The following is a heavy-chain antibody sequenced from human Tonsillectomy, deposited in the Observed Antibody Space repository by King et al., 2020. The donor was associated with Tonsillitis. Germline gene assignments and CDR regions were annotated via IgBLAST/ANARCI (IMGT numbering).Heavy chain of an antibody. Sequence: VQLQESGPGLAKPSDTLSLTYTVSGGSISSYYWSWIRQPPGKGPEWIGFIHNSGSTNYNPSLKSRVTISADTSKHQISLKLTSVTAADTAVYYCARNYGVYWYFDLWGRGTLVTVSS. CDR3: ARNYGVYWYFDL. V-gene: IGHV4-59*01. D-gene: IGHD4-17*01. J-gene: IGHJ2*01. CDR1: GGSISSYY. CDR2: IHNSGST.